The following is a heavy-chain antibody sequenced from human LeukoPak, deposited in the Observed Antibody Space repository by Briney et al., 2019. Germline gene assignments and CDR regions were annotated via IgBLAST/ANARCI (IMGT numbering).Heavy chain of an antibody. CDR2: IRFDGSTK. CDR1: GFTFSSSG. D-gene: IGHD6-19*01. V-gene: IGHV3-30*02. J-gene: IGHJ4*02. Sequence: GGSLRLSCAASGFTFSSSGMHWVRQAPGKGLEWLAFIRFDGSTKYYADSVKGRFTISRDNAKNSLYLQMNSLRAEDTAVYYCARAGYSSGWYTHALDYWGQGTLVTVSS. CDR3: ARAGYSSGWYTHALDY.